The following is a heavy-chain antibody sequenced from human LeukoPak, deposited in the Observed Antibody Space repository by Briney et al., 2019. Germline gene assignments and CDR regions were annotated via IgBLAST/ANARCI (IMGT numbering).Heavy chain of an antibody. Sequence: GESLRLSCAASGFGFGQYEMNWVRQAPGKGLEWIAYISVRAGTIYYGDSAEGRFTISRDDAKNSLYLQMNGLRVEDTAIHYCAKDFPHYYEVPHGMDVWGQGTTVTV. D-gene: IGHD3-22*01. CDR1: GFGFGQYE. V-gene: IGHV3-48*03. CDR2: ISVRAGTI. CDR3: AKDFPHYYEVPHGMDV. J-gene: IGHJ6*02.